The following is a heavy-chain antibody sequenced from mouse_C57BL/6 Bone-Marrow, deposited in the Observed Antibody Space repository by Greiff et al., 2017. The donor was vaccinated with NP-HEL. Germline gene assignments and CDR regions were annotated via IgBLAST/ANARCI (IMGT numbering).Heavy chain of an antibody. D-gene: IGHD1-1*01. Sequence: QVQLQQSGAELVRPGASVTLSCKASGYTFTDYEMHWVKQTPVHGLEWIGAIDPETGGTAYKQKFKGKAILTADKSSSTAYMELRSLTSEDSAVYYCTTTVVAPWPMDYWGQGTSVTVSS. J-gene: IGHJ4*01. V-gene: IGHV1-15*01. CDR1: GYTFTDYE. CDR3: TTTVVAPWPMDY. CDR2: IDPETGGT.